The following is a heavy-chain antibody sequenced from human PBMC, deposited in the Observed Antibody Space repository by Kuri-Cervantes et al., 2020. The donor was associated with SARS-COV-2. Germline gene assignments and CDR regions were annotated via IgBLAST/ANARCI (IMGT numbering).Heavy chain of an antibody. CDR2: ISGSGGST. CDR1: GFTFSSYA. V-gene: IGHV3-23*01. D-gene: IGHD6-19*01. CDR3: AKGGSGWQYFDY. J-gene: IGHJ4*02. Sequence: GESLKISCAASGFTFSSYAMSRVRQAPGKGLEWVSVISGSGGSTYYADSVKGRFTISRDNSKNTLYLQMNSLRAEDTAVYYCAKGGSGWQYFDYWGQGTLVTVSS.